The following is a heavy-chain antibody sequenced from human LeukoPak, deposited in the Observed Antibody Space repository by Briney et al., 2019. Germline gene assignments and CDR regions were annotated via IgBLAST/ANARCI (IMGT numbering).Heavy chain of an antibody. CDR3: AKDGRYYDILTESYYGMDV. V-gene: IGHV3-23*01. D-gene: IGHD3-9*01. CDR1: GFTFSSYA. Sequence: GGSLRLSCAASGFTFSSYAMSWVRQAPGKGLEWVSAISGSGGSTYYADSVKGRFTISRDNSKNTLYLQMNSLRAEDTAVYYCAKDGRYYDILTESYYGMDVWAKGPRSPSPQ. J-gene: IGHJ6*04. CDR2: ISGSGGST.